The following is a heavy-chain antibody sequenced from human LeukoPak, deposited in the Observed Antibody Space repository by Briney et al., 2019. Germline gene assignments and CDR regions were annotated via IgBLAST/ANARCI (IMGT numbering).Heavy chain of an antibody. Sequence: SETLSLTCTVSGGSVSSGSYYWSRIRQPPGKGLEWIGYIYYSGSTNYNPSLKSRVTISVDTSKNQFSLKLSSVTAADTAVYYCARDRQGMDVWGQGTTVTVSS. CDR1: GGSVSSGSYY. CDR3: ARDRQGMDV. CDR2: IYYSGST. V-gene: IGHV4-61*01. J-gene: IGHJ6*02.